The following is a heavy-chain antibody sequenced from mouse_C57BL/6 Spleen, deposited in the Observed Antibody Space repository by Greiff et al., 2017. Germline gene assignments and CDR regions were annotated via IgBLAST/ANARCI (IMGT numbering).Heavy chain of an antibody. D-gene: IGHD2-2*01. CDR1: GFTFSDYG. CDR2: IRSGSSTI. V-gene: IGHV5-17*01. Sequence: EVKLQESGGGLVKPGGFLKLSCAASGFTFSDYGMHWVRQAPEKGLEWVAYIRSGSSTIYYADTVKGRFTFSRDNAKNTLFLKMTSLKSDDTAMYYCARKVMVTTRDWYFDVWGTGTTVTVSS. CDR3: ARKVMVTTRDWYFDV. J-gene: IGHJ1*03.